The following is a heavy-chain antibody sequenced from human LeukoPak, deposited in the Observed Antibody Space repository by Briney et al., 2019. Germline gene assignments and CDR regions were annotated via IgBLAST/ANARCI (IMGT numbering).Heavy chain of an antibody. V-gene: IGHV3-23*01. J-gene: IGHJ4*02. CDR2: ISGSGDTT. Sequence: GGSLRLSCTASGFTFSSDAMSWVRQPPGKGLEWVSTISGSGDTTYYADSLKGRFTISRDNSKSTLYLQMNSLRADDTAVYYCAKFSGSPWGWGQGTLVTVSS. CDR3: AKFSGSPWG. CDR1: GFTFSSDA. D-gene: IGHD1-26*01.